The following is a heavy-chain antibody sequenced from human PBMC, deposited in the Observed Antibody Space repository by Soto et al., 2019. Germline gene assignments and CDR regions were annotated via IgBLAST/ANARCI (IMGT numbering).Heavy chain of an antibody. CDR3: ARDFWSGYYTGFDY. J-gene: IGHJ4*02. Sequence: GASVKVSCKASGYTFTSYAMHWVRQAPGQRLEWMGWINAGNGNTKYSQKFQGRVTITRVTSASTAYMELSSLRSEDTAVYYCARDFWSGYYTGFDYWGQGTLVTVSS. V-gene: IGHV1-3*01. D-gene: IGHD3-3*01. CDR2: INAGNGNT. CDR1: GYTFTSYA.